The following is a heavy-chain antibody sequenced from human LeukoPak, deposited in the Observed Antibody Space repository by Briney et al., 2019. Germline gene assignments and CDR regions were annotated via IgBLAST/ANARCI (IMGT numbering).Heavy chain of an antibody. J-gene: IGHJ4*02. CDR2: IYHSGST. D-gene: IGHD3-22*01. CDR3: AREDSPPTYYYDSSGNDY. V-gene: IGHV4-38-2*02. Sequence: SETLSLTCTVSGYSISSGYYWGWIRQPPGKGLEWIGSIYHSGSTYYNPSLKSRVTISVDTSKNQFSLKLSSVTAADTAVYYCAREDSPPTYYYDSSGNDYWGQGTLVTVSS. CDR1: GYSISSGYY.